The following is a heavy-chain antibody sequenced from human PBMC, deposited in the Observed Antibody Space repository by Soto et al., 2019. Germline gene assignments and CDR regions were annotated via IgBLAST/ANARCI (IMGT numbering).Heavy chain of an antibody. J-gene: IGHJ3*02. Sequence: GASVKVSCKASGYSLSSYAIHWVRQAPGQRLEGMGWINAGNGNTKYSQKFQGRVTITRDTSASTAYMELSSLRSEDTAVYYCARNRIVVVTAIVAFDIWGQ. CDR2: INAGNGNT. D-gene: IGHD2-21*02. CDR3: ARNRIVVVTAIVAFDI. V-gene: IGHV1-3*01. CDR1: GYSLSSYA.